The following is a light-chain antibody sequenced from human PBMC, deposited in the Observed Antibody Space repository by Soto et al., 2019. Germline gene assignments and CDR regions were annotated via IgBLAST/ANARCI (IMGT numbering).Light chain of an antibody. J-gene: IGKJ4*01. CDR1: QSVLYTSNNKTY. V-gene: IGKV4-1*01. Sequence: IVRTQSPDSLAVSLGERATINCNSIQSVLYTSNNKTYLAWYQQKPGQPPKLLIYWASTRESGVPERLSGGGYGTDLTLTISSLQAEDVEVYYCQQFYSNPLTFGGGTKVDI. CDR3: QQFYSNPLT. CDR2: WAS.